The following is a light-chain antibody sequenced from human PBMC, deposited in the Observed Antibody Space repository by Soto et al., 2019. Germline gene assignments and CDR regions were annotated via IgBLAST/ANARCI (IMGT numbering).Light chain of an antibody. Sequence: QAVVTQPPSVSGAPGQRVTISCTGSSSNIGAGYDVHWYQQLPGTAPKLLIYGNNNRPSGVPDRFSGSKSGTSASLAITGLQAEDEPDYYCQSYDSSLSAYVFGTGTKLTVL. CDR1: SSNIGAGYD. J-gene: IGLJ1*01. CDR2: GNN. V-gene: IGLV1-40*01. CDR3: QSYDSSLSAYV.